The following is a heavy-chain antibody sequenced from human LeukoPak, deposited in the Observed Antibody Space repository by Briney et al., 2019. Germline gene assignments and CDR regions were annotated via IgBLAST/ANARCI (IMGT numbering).Heavy chain of an antibody. CDR2: XIPIFGTA. D-gene: IGHD4-17*01. Sequence: ASVKVSCKASGGTFSSYAISWVRQAPGQGLEWMXXXIPIFGTANYAQKFQGRVTITADKSTSTAYMELSSLRSEDTAVYYCARGYYGDYGAADAFDIWGQGTMVTVSS. CDR1: GGTFSSYA. J-gene: IGHJ3*02. V-gene: IGHV1-69*06. CDR3: ARGYYGDYGAADAFDI.